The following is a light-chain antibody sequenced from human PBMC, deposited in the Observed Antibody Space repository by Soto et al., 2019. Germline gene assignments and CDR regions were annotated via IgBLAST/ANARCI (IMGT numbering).Light chain of an antibody. CDR1: QSVSSY. V-gene: IGKV3-11*01. CDR3: QQRSNWLT. CDR2: DAS. Sequence: EIVLTQSPATLSLSPGERATLSCRASQSVSSYLAWYQQKPGQAPRLLIYDASNRATGIPARFSGSASGTDVTLTISSLEPEDFAVYYCQQRSNWLTFGQGTRLEIK. J-gene: IGKJ5*01.